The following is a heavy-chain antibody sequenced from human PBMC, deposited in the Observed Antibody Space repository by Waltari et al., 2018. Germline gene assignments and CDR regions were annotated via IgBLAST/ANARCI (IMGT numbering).Heavy chain of an antibody. CDR1: GFTFSSYG. Sequence: EVQLVESGGGLVKPGGSLRLSCAASGFTFSSYGMNWVRQAPGKGLEVVSTISSSSSYIYYADAVKGRFTISRDNAKNSLYLQMNSLRAEDTAVYYCARGGGSRDYDYWGQGTLVTVSS. CDR3: ARGGGSRDYDY. V-gene: IGHV3-21*01. CDR2: ISSSSSYI. D-gene: IGHD1-26*01. J-gene: IGHJ4*02.